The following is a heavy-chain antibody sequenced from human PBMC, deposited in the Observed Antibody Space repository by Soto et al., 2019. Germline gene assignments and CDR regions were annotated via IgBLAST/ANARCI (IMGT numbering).Heavy chain of an antibody. CDR3: AKSPGSSTLHHYYYMDV. CDR1: GGTFSSYT. CDR2: IIPILGIA. D-gene: IGHD6-6*01. V-gene: IGHV1-69*02. Sequence: QVQLVQSGAEVKKPGSSVKVSCKASGGTFSSYTISWVRQAPGQGLEWMGRIIPILGIANYAQKFQGRVTITADKSTTTAYMELSSLRSEDTAVYYCAKSPGSSTLHHYYYMDVWGKGTTVTVSS. J-gene: IGHJ6*03.